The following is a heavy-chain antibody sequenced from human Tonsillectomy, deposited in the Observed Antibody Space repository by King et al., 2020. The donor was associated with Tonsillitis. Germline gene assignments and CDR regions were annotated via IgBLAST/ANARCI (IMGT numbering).Heavy chain of an antibody. D-gene: IGHD3-22*01. Sequence: VQLVESGGGLVKPGGSLRLSCAASGFTFSNVWMSWVRQAPGKGLEWVGRIKRKTDGGTTDYAAPVKGRFTISRADSKNTLYLQMNSLKTEDTAVYYCTTDSQDYYDSSGYYYYYYMDVWGKGTTVTVSS. V-gene: IGHV3-15*01. CDR2: IKRKTDGGTT. CDR3: TTDSQDYYDSSGYYYYYYMDV. J-gene: IGHJ6*03. CDR1: GFTFSNVW.